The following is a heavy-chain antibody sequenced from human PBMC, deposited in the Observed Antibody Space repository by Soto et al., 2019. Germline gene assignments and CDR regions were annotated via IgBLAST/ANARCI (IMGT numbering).Heavy chain of an antibody. D-gene: IGHD3-3*01. CDR1: RFTFSPSG. Sequence: GGSLRLSCEASRFTFSPSGMNWVRQAPGKGLEWLSYISHTSSTIYYADSVKGRFTISRDNAKNALYLQMNGLRDEDTAVYYCARESWSATGQAFDSWGQGTLVTVSS. CDR3: ARESWSATGQAFDS. V-gene: IGHV3-48*02. J-gene: IGHJ5*01. CDR2: ISHTSSTI.